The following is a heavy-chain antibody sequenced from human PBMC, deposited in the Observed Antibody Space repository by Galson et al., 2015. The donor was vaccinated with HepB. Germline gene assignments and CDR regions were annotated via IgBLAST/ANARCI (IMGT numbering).Heavy chain of an antibody. CDR1: GFTFSSYG. CDR2: ISYDGSNK. Sequence: SLRLSCAASGFTFSSYGMHWVRQAPGKGLKWVAVISYDGSNKYYADSVKGRFTISRDNSKNTLYLQMNSLRAEDTAVYYCAKEDYYYDSSGYLAFDIWGQGTMVTVSS. CDR3: AKEDYYYDSSGYLAFDI. D-gene: IGHD3-22*01. V-gene: IGHV3-30*18. J-gene: IGHJ3*02.